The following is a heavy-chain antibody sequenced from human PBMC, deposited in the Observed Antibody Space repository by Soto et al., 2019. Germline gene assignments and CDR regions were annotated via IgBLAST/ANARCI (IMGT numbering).Heavy chain of an antibody. J-gene: IGHJ3*02. CDR3: TQDATSFNSVWDPFDR. CDR2: VGGSDDDK. Sequence: EVQLLESGGGVVQPGGSLRLSCAASGFTFSDYAMSWVRQTPGKGLQWVSGVGGSDDDKHYADSVRGRFIVSIENSKNTLNLQMNTLRADHTAIYYSTQDATSFNSVWDPFDRWCQGTEVTVSS. D-gene: IGHD2-8*01. CDR1: GFTFSDYA. V-gene: IGHV3-23*01.